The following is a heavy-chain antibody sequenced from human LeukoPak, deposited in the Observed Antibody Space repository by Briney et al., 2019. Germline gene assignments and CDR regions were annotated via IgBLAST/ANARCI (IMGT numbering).Heavy chain of an antibody. CDR1: GFTFSSYA. V-gene: IGHV3-23*01. Sequence: GGSLRLSCAASGFTFSSYAMSWVRQAPGKGLEWDSAISGSGGSTYYADSVKGRFTISRDNSKNTLYLQMNSLRAEDTAVYYCAKDPIVVDAFDIWGQGTMVTVSS. J-gene: IGHJ3*02. CDR3: AKDPIVVDAFDI. D-gene: IGHD2-15*01. CDR2: ISGSGGST.